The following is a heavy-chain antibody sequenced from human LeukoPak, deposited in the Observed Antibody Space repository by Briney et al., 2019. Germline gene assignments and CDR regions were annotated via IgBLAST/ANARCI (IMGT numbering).Heavy chain of an antibody. CDR1: GFTFSSYW. D-gene: IGHD2-2*01. V-gene: IGHV3-7*01. CDR2: IKQDGSEK. CDR3: ARAPQYCSSTSCDYYFDY. J-gene: IGHJ4*02. Sequence: GGSLRLSCAASGFTFSSYWMSWVRQAPGKGLEWVANIKQDGSEKYYADSVKGRFTISRDNAKNSLYLQMNSLRAEDTAVYYCARAPQYCSSTSCDYYFDYWGQGTLVTVSS.